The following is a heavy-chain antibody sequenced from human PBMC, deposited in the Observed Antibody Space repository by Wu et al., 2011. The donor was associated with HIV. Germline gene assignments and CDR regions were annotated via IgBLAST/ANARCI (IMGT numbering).Heavy chain of an antibody. CDR1: GGTFSWYT. Sequence: QVQLVQSGAEVKKPGSSVNVSCKASGGTFSWYTISWVRQAPGQGLEWMGGVVPYFGTAIYAQKFQGRVTITTDESTSTAYMELSRLRSEDTAVYFCARDEGWGSSSFSGWFDPWGQGTLVTVSS. CDR2: VVPYFGTA. V-gene: IGHV1-69*05. CDR3: ARDEGWGSSSFSGWFDP. D-gene: IGHD6-13*01. J-gene: IGHJ5*02.